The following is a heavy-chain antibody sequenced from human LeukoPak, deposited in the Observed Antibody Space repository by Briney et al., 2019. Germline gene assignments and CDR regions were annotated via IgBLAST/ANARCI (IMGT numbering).Heavy chain of an antibody. D-gene: IGHD2-15*01. Sequence: SQTLSLTCTVSGGSISSGSYYWSWIRQPAGKGLEWIGRIYTSGSTNYNPSLKSRVTISVDTPKNQFSLKLSSVTAADTAVYYCASTRPKDAAVDYWGQGTLVTVSS. V-gene: IGHV4-61*02. CDR1: GGSISSGSYY. CDR3: ASTRPKDAAVDY. J-gene: IGHJ4*02. CDR2: IYTSGST.